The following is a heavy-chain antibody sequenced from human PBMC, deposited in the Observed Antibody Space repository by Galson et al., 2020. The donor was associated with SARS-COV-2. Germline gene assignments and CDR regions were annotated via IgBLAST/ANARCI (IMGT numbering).Heavy chain of an antibody. J-gene: IGHJ4*02. V-gene: IGHV3-23*01. CDR3: AKYGGNSDFDY. Sequence: GGSLRLSCAASGFTFSSYAMSWVRQAPGKGLEWVSAISVSGGSTYYADSVKGRFTISRDNSKNTLYLQINSLRAEDTAVYYCAKYGGNSDFDYWGQGTLVTVSS. CDR1: GFTFSSYA. CDR2: ISVSGGST. D-gene: IGHD2-21*02.